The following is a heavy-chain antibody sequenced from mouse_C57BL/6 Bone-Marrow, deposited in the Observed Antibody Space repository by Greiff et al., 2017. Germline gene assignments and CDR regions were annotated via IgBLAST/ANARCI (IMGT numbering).Heavy chain of an antibody. J-gene: IGHJ2*01. CDR2: INSDGGST. CDR3: ASLFITTVVFDY. D-gene: IGHD1-1*01. V-gene: IGHV5-2*01. Sequence: DVKLVESGGGLVQPGESLKLSCESNEYEFPSHDMSWVRKTPEKRLELVAAINSDGGSTYYPDTMERRFIISRDNTKKTLYLQMSSLRSEDTALYYCASLFITTVVFDYWGQGTTLTVSS. CDR1: EYEFPSHD.